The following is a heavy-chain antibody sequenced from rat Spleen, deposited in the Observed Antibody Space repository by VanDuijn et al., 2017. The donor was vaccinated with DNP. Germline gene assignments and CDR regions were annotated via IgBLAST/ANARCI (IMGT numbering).Heavy chain of an antibody. J-gene: IGHJ4*01. D-gene: IGHD1-11*01. CDR3: ARDNYGTNGAMDA. V-gene: IGHV5-7*01. Sequence: EVQLVESGGGLVQPGRSLKLSCAASGFTFSDYAMAWVRQAPNTGLEWVATISYDGLRTYYRASVKGRFTISRDDAKTTLYLQMDSLRSEDTATYYCARDNYGTNGAMDAWGQGTAVTVSS. CDR1: GFTFSDYA. CDR2: ISYDGLRT.